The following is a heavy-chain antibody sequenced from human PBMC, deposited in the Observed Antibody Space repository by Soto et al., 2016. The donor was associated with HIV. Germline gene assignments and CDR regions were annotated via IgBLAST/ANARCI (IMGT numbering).Heavy chain of an antibody. CDR2: INDAGDT. D-gene: IGHD3-10*01. V-gene: IGHV4-34*01. Sequence: QVQLQQWGAGLLKPSDTMSLTCAVSGGSLSGYYWTWIRQPPGKGLEWIGEINDAGDTNYNPSLESRVIISVDTSKSQFSLRLTSVIAADTAVYYCVSRTGARFDPWGQGPWSSSP. J-gene: IGHJ5*02. CDR1: GGSLSGYY. CDR3: VSRTGARFDP.